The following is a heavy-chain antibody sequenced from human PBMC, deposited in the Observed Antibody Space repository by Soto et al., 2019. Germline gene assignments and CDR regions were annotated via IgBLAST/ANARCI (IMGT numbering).Heavy chain of an antibody. J-gene: IGHJ5*02. CDR3: ARVGPWVPYYYDSSPYTFENWFDP. D-gene: IGHD3-22*01. CDR1: GGSIDNSHSF. V-gene: IGHV4-39*02. CDR2: VYYSGGT. Sequence: PSETLSLTCDVSGGSIDNSHSFWGWVRQPPGRGLEFLGSVYYSGGTYYNPSLNSRVTLSIDMTNNHVSLILNSVTAADTAVYYCARVGPWVPYYYDSSPYTFENWFDPWGQGTLVTVSS.